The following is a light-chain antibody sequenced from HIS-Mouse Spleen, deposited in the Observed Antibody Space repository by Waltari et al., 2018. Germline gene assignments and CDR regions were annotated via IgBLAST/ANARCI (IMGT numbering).Light chain of an antibody. J-gene: IGLJ1*01. CDR2: EGS. V-gene: IGLV2-14*02. CDR1: SSDVGSYNL. CDR3: SSYAGSNNSLYV. Sequence: QSALTQPASVSGSPGQSITISCTGTSSDVGSYNLVSWYQPHPGKAPKLMIYEGSKRPSGVSNRCSGSKSGNTASLTVSGLQAEDEADYYCSSYAGSNNSLYVFGTGTKVTVL.